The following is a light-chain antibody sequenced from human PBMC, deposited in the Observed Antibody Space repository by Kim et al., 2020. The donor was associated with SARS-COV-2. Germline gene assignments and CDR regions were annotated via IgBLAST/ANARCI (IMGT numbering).Light chain of an antibody. J-gene: IGKJ1*01. CDR2: AAS. CDR3: QQSYSTPSA. Sequence: ASVGDRVTITCRASQSISSYLNWYQQKPGKAPKLLIYAASSLQSGVPSRFSGSGSGTDFTLTISSLQPEDFATYYCQQSYSTPSAFGQGTKVDIK. V-gene: IGKV1-39*01. CDR1: QSISSY.